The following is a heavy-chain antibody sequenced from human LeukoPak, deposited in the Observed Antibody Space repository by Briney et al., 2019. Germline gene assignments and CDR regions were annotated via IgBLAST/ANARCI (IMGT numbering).Heavy chain of an antibody. CDR2: IKQDGSEK. D-gene: IGHD1-26*01. Sequence: GGSLRLSCAASGFTFSSYWMSWVRQAPGKGLEWVANIKQDGSEKYYVDSVKGRFTISRDNAKNSLYLQMNSLRAEDTAVYYCATTHSGSYYPNYYFDYWGQGTLVTVSS. V-gene: IGHV3-7*01. J-gene: IGHJ4*02. CDR1: GFTFSSYW. CDR3: ATTHSGSYYPNYYFDY.